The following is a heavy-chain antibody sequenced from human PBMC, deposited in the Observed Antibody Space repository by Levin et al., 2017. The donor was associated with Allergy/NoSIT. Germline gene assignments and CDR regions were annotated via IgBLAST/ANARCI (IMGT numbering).Heavy chain of an antibody. CDR2: ISGSGGST. D-gene: IGHD3-3*01. J-gene: IGHJ6*02. Sequence: PGGSLRLSCAASGFTFSSYAMSWVRQAPGKGLEWVSAISGSGGSTYYADSVKGRFTISRDNSKNTLYLQMNSLRAEDTAVYYCAKVAAWGITIFGVAHYGMDVWGQGTTVTVSS. CDR3: AKVAAWGITIFGVAHYGMDV. CDR1: GFTFSSYA. V-gene: IGHV3-23*01.